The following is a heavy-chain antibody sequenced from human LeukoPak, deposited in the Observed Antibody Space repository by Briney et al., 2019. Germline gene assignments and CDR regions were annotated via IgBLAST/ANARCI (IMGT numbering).Heavy chain of an antibody. CDR2: INPADGST. CDR3: ARRFSRDGYYSAGH. D-gene: IGHD5-24*01. J-gene: IGHJ4*02. Sequence: ASVKVSFKASVYTFTNYNMHGLGQAPGQGLEWMGIINPADGSTNYAQKFQGGVTVTRDTSTSTVYMELSSLRSEDTAVYYCARRFSRDGYYSAGHWGQGTLVTVSS. V-gene: IGHV1-46*01. CDR1: VYTFTNYN.